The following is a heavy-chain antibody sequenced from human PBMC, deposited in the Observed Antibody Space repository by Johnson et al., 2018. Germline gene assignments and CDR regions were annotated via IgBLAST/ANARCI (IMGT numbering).Heavy chain of an antibody. V-gene: IGHV3-30-3*01. CDR3: ARASVNVYYHYYMDV. D-gene: IGHD4-17*01. J-gene: IGHJ6*03. Sequence: QVQLVQSGGGVVQPGRSLRLSCAASGFTFSSYPMHWVRQAPGKGLEWVAVISNEGSKQYYPDSVKGRFTISRDKSKNILYLQMNSLTTEATAVYYCARASVNVYYHYYMDVWGTGTTVTVSS. CDR1: GFTFSSYP. CDR2: ISNEGSKQ.